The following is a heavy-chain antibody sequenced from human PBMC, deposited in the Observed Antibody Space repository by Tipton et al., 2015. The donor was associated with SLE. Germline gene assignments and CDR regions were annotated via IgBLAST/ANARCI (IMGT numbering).Heavy chain of an antibody. CDR3: ARRWDTSTWDY. CDR1: GSSIDGGYH. J-gene: IGHJ4*02. Sequence: TLSLTCIASGSSIDGGYHWGWIRQPPGKGLEWIANIHHSGRTYYNPSLKSRVTISMDTSKNQFSLKLSSVTAADTAFYYCARRWDTSTWDYWGQGTLVSVSS. CDR2: IHHSGRT. V-gene: IGHV4-38-2*02. D-gene: IGHD6-13*01.